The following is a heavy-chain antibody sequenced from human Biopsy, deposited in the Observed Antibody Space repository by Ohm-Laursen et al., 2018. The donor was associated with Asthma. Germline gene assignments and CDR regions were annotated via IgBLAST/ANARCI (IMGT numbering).Heavy chain of an antibody. CDR3: ASYEVVTAILPMDV. J-gene: IGHJ6*02. CDR2: ISFDGSNK. CDR1: GFSFSRYG. Sequence: SLRLSCAASGFSFSRYGMHWVRQAPGKGLEWVAVISFDGSNKYYGDSVKGRFNIARDNSKNTVYLQMNSLRAEDTAVYYCASYEVVTAILPMDVWGQGTTVTVSS. D-gene: IGHD2-21*02. V-gene: IGHV3-30*03.